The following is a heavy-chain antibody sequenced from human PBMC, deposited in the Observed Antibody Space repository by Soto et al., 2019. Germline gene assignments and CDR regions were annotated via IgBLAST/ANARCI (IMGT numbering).Heavy chain of an antibody. CDR2: ISGSGGST. J-gene: IGHJ5*02. CDR1: GFTFSSYA. CDR3: AIDPKIMVRGVMEFNP. V-gene: IGHV3-23*01. D-gene: IGHD3-10*01. Sequence: GGSLRLSCAASGFTFSSYAMSWVRQAPGKGLEWVSAISGSGGSTYYADSVKGRFTISRDNSKNTLYLQMNSLRAEDTAVYYCAIDPKIMVRGVMEFNPWGQGTLVTVSS.